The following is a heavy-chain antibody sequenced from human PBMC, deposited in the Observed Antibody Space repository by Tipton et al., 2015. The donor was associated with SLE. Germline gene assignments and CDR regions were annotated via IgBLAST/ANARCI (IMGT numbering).Heavy chain of an antibody. D-gene: IGHD1-26*01. CDR1: VGSISSSSYY. Sequence: GLVKPSETLSLTCTISVGSISSSSYYCGWIRQPPGKGLEWIGTVYHTGKTYCNPSLRSRVSMSIDTSENHFSLELTSVTAADTAVYYCAKFKWELLRGENYWGQGILVTVSS. V-gene: IGHV4-39*02. J-gene: IGHJ4*02. CDR2: VYHTGKT. CDR3: AKFKWELLRGENY.